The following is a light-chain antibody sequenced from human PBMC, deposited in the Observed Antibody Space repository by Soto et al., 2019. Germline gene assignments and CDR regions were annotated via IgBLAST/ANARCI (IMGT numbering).Light chain of an antibody. Sequence: EIGLTQSPGTLSLSPGERATLSCRASQSVSSSYLAWYQQNPGQAPRLLIYGASSRATGIPDRFSGSGSGTDFTLTISRLEPEDFAVYYCQQYGNSPYTFGQGTKLEIK. CDR1: QSVSSSY. CDR2: GAS. CDR3: QQYGNSPYT. J-gene: IGKJ2*01. V-gene: IGKV3-20*01.